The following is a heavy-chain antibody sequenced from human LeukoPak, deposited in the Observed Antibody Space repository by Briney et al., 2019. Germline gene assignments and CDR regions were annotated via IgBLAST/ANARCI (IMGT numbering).Heavy chain of an antibody. D-gene: IGHD3-3*01. J-gene: IGHJ4*02. CDR1: GGSISSGGYY. CDR2: IYYSGST. Sequence: SQTLSLACTVSGGSISSGGYYWSWIRQHPGKGLEWIGYIYYSGSTYYNPSLKSRVTISVDTSKNQFSLKLSSVTAADTAVYYRAAPTYYDFWSGYGPIDYWGQGTLVTVSS. CDR3: AAPTYYDFWSGYGPIDY. V-gene: IGHV4-31*03.